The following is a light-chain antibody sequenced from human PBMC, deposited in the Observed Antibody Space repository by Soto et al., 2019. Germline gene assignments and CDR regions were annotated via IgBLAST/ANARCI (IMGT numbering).Light chain of an antibody. V-gene: IGKV4-1*01. CDR3: HQYYSKPQT. CDR1: QSILYTSSKRNY. Sequence: DIVMTQSPDSLAVSLGERATLNCKSSQSILYTSSKRNYLAWYQYKPGQPPKLLVYWASTRESGVPARFSGSGSETDFTLTISSLQSEDVAVYYFHQYYSKPQTFGQGTRGEIK. CDR2: WAS. J-gene: IGKJ1*01.